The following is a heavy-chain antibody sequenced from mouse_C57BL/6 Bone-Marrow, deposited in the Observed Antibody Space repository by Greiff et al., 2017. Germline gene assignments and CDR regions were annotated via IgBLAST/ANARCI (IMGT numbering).Heavy chain of an antibody. CDR3: TDYDYAYYFDY. CDR1: GFTFSNYW. CDR2: IRLKSDNYAT. Sequence: EVKVEESGGGLVQPGGSMKLSCVASGFTFSNYWMNWVRQSPEKGLEWVAQIRLKSDNYATHYAESVKGRFTISRDDSKSSVYLQMNNLRDEDTGIYYCTDYDYAYYFDYWGQGTTLTVSS. J-gene: IGHJ2*01. D-gene: IGHD2-4*01. V-gene: IGHV6-3*01.